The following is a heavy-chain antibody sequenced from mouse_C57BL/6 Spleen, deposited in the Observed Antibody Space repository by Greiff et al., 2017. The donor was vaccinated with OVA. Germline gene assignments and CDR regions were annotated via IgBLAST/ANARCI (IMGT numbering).Heavy chain of an antibody. CDR3: TRRAYYSNFWYFDV. V-gene: IGHV1-15*01. CDR2: IDPETGGT. D-gene: IGHD2-5*01. Sequence: QVQLQQSGAELVRPGASVTLSCKASGYTFTDYEMHWVKQTPVHGLEWIGAIDPETGGTAYNQKFKGKAILTADKSSSTAYMELRSLTSEDSAVYYCTRRAYYSNFWYFDVWGTGTTVTVSS. CDR1: GYTFTDYE. J-gene: IGHJ1*03.